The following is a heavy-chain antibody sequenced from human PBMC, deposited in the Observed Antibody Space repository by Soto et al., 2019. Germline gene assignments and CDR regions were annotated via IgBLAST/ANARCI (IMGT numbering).Heavy chain of an antibody. CDR2: IDPYDTGI. Sequence: LRLSCAASGFAFSSEWMHWVRQAPGKGLVWVSRIDPYDTGISYADSVKGRFTISRDNAKNTLYLQMNSLRAEDTAVYYCTSDTFGARDSWGQGTLVTVSS. D-gene: IGHD3-10*01. V-gene: IGHV3-74*01. J-gene: IGHJ4*02. CDR3: TSDTFGARDS. CDR1: GFAFSSEW.